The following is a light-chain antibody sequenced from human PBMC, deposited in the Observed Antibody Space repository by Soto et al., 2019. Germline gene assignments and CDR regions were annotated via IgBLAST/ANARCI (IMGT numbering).Light chain of an antibody. J-gene: IGLJ1*01. Sequence: QSVLTQPPSVSGTPGQKVTISCSGSSSNVGGNSVNWYQHLPGTAPKVLIYTDNQRPSGVPDRFSGSKSGTSASLAISGLQSEDEADYYCVTWDESRNIRVFGTGTKLTVL. CDR1: SSNVGGNS. CDR3: VTWDESRNIRV. V-gene: IGLV1-44*01. CDR2: TDN.